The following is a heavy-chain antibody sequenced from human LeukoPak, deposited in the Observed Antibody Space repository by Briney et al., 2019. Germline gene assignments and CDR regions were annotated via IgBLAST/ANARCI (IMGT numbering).Heavy chain of an antibody. V-gene: IGHV3-30*02. D-gene: IGHD6-13*01. J-gene: IGHJ4*02. CDR3: AGRTGYSSSWYEGTSDY. Sequence: GGSLRLSCAASGFTFSSYGVHWVRQAPGKGLEWVAFIRYDGSNKYYADSVKGRFTISRDNSKNTLYLQMNSLRAEDTAVYYCAGRTGYSSSWYEGTSDYWGQGTLVTVSS. CDR2: IRYDGSNK. CDR1: GFTFSSYG.